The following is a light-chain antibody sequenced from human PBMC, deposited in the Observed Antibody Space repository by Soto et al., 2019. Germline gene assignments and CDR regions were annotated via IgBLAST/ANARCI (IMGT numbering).Light chain of an antibody. CDR3: QQFGSSLYT. V-gene: IGKV3-20*01. CDR1: QSVSSSY. J-gene: IGKJ2*01. Sequence: EIELTQSPGTLSLSPGERATLSCRASQSVSSSYLAWYQQKPGQAPRLLIYGASTRATGIPDRFSGSGSGTDFTLTINRLEPEDFGVYYCQQFGSSLYTFGQGTNLETK. CDR2: GAS.